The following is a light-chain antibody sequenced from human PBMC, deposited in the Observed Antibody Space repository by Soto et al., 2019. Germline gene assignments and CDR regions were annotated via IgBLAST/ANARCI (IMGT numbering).Light chain of an antibody. J-gene: IGLJ1*01. Sequence: QSALTQPPSASGSPGQSVTLYCTGTSNDVGGYNFVSWYQQHPGKAPKLMIFEVSKQPSGGPDRFSGSKSGSTASLSVSGLQAEDEAEYYCSSYACNNRNYVFGTGTKVTVL. V-gene: IGLV2-8*01. CDR2: EVS. CDR1: SNDVGGYNF. CDR3: SSYACNNRNYV.